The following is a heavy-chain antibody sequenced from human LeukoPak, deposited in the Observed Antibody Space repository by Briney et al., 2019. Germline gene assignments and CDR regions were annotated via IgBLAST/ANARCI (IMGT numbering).Heavy chain of an antibody. CDR1: GGSISSGDYY. CDR3: ARDRAVVPAAISRLDYMDV. J-gene: IGHJ6*03. V-gene: IGHV4-30-4*02. CDR2: IYYSGST. Sequence: KPSETLSLTCTVSGGSISSGDYYWSWIRQPPGKGLEWIGYIYYSGSTYYNPSLKSRVTISVDTSKNQFSLKLSSVTAADTAVYYCARDRAVVPAAISRLDYMDVWGKGTTVTVSS. D-gene: IGHD2-2*01.